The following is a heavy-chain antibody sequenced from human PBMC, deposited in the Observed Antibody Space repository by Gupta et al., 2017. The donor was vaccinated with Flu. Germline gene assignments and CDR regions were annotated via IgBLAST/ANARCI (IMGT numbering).Heavy chain of an antibody. CDR3: ARGHWDN. V-gene: IGHV3-48*03. J-gene: IGHJ4*02. CDR2: ISSSAST. Sequence: VRLVEFGGGLVQPGGSLSLSCAASGFTFSSYDMSWVRQAPGRGLEWVSFISSSASTYYGDPVRGRFTISRDNAKNSLYLQMSGLRDEDTAVYYCARGHWDNWGQGTLVTVSS. CDR1: GFTFSSYD.